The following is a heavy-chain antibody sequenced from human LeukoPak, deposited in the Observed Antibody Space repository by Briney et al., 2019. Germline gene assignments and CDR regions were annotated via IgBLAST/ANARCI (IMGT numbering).Heavy chain of an antibody. Sequence: EASVKVSCKASGGTFSSYAISWLRQAPGQGLEWMGRIIPIFGTANYAQKFQGRVTITTDESTSTAYMELSSLRSEDTAVYYCARESIAAAGTAFDYWGQGTLVTVSS. CDR3: ARESIAAAGTAFDY. J-gene: IGHJ4*02. V-gene: IGHV1-69*05. D-gene: IGHD6-13*01. CDR1: GGTFSSYA. CDR2: IIPIFGTA.